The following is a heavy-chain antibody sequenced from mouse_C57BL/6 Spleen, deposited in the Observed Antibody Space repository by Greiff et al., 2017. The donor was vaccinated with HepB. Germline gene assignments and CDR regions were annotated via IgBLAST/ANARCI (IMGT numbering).Heavy chain of an antibody. D-gene: IGHD1-1*01. Sequence: QVQLKESGPGLVQPSQSLSITCTVSGFSLTSYGVHWVRQSPGKGLEWLGVIWRGGSTDYNAAFMSRLSITKDNSTSQVFFKMNSLQADDPAIYYCAKNFHYGSSFYYAMDYWGQGTSVTVSS. CDR2: IWRGGST. CDR3: AKNFHYGSSFYYAMDY. V-gene: IGHV2-5*01. CDR1: GFSLTSYG. J-gene: IGHJ4*01.